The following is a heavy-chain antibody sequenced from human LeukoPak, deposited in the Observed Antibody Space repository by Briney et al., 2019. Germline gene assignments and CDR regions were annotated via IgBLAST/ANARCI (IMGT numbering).Heavy chain of an antibody. Sequence: GGSLRLSCAASGFTFSSYGMSWVRQAPGKGLVWVSRINSDGSTTMYADSVKGRFTISRDNAKNTLYLQMNSLRAEDTGIYYCARDLHYYDSSGYLYWGQGTLVTVSS. V-gene: IGHV3-74*03. CDR2: INSDGSTT. CDR1: GFTFSSYG. J-gene: IGHJ4*02. CDR3: ARDLHYYDSSGYLY. D-gene: IGHD3-22*01.